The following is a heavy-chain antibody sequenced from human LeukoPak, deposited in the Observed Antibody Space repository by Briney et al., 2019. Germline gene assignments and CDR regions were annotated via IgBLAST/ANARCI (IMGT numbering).Heavy chain of an antibody. CDR3: AREYYDSSGYYPVPYYYYMDV. D-gene: IGHD3-22*01. V-gene: IGHV3-21*01. CDR2: ISSSSSYI. Sequence: GGSLRLSCAASGFTFSSYSMNWVRQAPGKGLEWVSSISSSSSYIYYADSVKGRFTISRDNAKNSLYLQMNSLRAEDTAVYYCAREYYDSSGYYPVPYYYYMDVWGKGTTVTVSS. J-gene: IGHJ6*03. CDR1: GFTFSSYS.